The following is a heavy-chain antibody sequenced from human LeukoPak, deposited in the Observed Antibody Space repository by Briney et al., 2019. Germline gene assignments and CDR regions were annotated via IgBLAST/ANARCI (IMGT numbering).Heavy chain of an antibody. CDR1: GGSISSHY. CDR2: IYYSGST. J-gene: IGHJ4*02. D-gene: IGHD4-17*01. V-gene: IGHV4-59*11. CDR3: AREIYGFYFDY. Sequence: PSETLSLTCTVSGGSISSHYWSWIRQPPGKGLEWIGYIYYSGSTNYNPSLKSRVTISVDTSKNQFSLKLSSVTAADTGVYYCAREIYGFYFDYWGQGTLVTVSS.